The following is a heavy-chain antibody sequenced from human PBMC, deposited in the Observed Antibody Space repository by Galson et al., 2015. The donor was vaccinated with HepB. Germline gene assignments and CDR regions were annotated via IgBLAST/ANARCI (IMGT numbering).Heavy chain of an antibody. CDR2: IIPILGIA. V-gene: IGHV1-69*04. J-gene: IGHJ3*02. CDR3: ASDIVVVPAASDAFDI. CDR1: GGTFSSYA. Sequence: VKVSCKASGGTFSSYAISWVRQAPGQGLEWMGRIIPILGIANYAQKFQGRVTITADKSTSTAYMELSSLRSEDTAVYYCASDIVVVPAASDAFDIWGQGTMVTVSS. D-gene: IGHD2-2*01.